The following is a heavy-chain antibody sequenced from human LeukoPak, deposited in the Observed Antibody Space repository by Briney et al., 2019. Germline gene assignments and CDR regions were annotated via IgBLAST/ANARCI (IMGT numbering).Heavy chain of an antibody. V-gene: IGHV1-2*02. CDR1: GYTFTGYY. CDR3: ASFVDYGGNSALYYFDY. Sequence: ASVKVSCTASGYTFTGYYMHWVRQAPGQGLEWMGWRNPNSGGTNYAQKFQGRVTMTRDTSISTAYMELIRLRSDDTAVYYCASFVDYGGNSALYYFDYWGQGTLVTVSS. D-gene: IGHD4-23*01. J-gene: IGHJ4*02. CDR2: RNPNSGGT.